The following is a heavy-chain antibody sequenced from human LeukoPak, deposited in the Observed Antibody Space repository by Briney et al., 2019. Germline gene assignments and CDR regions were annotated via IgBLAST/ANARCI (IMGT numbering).Heavy chain of an antibody. Sequence: SETLSLTCAVYGGSFSGYYWSWIRQPPGKGLEWIGEINHSGSTNYNPSLKSRVTISVDTSKNQFSLKLSSVTAADTAVYYCARDAYYDILTGYYRHYYYMDVWGKGTTVTISS. CDR1: GGSFSGYY. CDR2: INHSGST. V-gene: IGHV4-34*01. D-gene: IGHD3-9*01. J-gene: IGHJ6*03. CDR3: ARDAYYDILTGYYRHYYYMDV.